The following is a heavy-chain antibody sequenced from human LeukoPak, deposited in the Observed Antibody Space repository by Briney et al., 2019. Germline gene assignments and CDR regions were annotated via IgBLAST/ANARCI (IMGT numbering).Heavy chain of an antibody. D-gene: IGHD3-3*01. V-gene: IGHV1-8*01. CDR3: AREGTYYDLWSGYYQNRLFDY. J-gene: IGHJ4*02. CDR2: MNPNSGNT. Sequence: GASVKVSCKASGYTFTSYDINWVRQATGQGLEWMGWMNPNSGNTGYAQKFQGRVTMTRNTPISTAYMELSSLRSEDTAVYYCAREGTYYDLWSGYYQNRLFDYWGQGTLVTVSS. CDR1: GYTFTSYD.